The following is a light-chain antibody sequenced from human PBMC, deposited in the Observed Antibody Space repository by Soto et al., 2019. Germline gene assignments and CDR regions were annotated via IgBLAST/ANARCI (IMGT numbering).Light chain of an antibody. Sequence: DIQMTQSPSTLSASVGDRLTITCRASQSISSWLAWYQQKPGKAPKLLIYDASSLESGVPSRFSGSGSGTEFTLTISSLQPDDFATYYCQQYNSYLWTFGQGTKVEIK. CDR3: QQYNSYLWT. CDR1: QSISSW. J-gene: IGKJ1*01. CDR2: DAS. V-gene: IGKV1-5*01.